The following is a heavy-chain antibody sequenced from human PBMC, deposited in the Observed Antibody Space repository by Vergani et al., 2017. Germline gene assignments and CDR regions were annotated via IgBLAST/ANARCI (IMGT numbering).Heavy chain of an antibody. J-gene: IGHJ4*02. CDR1: GYTFTSYG. CDR2: ISAGNGNT. Sequence: QVQLVQSGAEVKKPGASVKVSCKASGYTFTSYGISWVRQAPGQGLEWMGWISAGNGNTKYSQKFQGRVTITRDTSASTAYMELSSLRSEDTAVYYCASGNWNYVLFDYWGQGTLVTVSS. CDR3: ASGNWNYVLFDY. D-gene: IGHD1-7*01. V-gene: IGHV1-18*04.